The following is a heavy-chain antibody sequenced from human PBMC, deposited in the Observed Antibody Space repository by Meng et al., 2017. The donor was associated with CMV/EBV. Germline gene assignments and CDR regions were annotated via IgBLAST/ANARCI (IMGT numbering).Heavy chain of an antibody. J-gene: IGHJ4*02. CDR1: GFTFSGSA. V-gene: IGHV3-21*01. CDR3: ARGSSMIVVVNFDY. CDR2: ISSSSSYI. D-gene: IGHD3-22*01. Sequence: GESLKISCAASGFTFSGSAMNWVRQAPGKGLEWVSSISSSSSYIYYADSVKGRFTISRDNAKNSLYLQMNSLRAEDTAVYYCARGSSMIVVVNFDYWGQGTLVTVSS.